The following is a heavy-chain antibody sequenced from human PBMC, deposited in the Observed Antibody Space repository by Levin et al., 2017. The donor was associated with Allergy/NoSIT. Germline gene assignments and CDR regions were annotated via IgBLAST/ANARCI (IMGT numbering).Heavy chain of an antibody. V-gene: IGHV4-31*03. D-gene: IGHD6-13*01. Sequence: SETLSLTCTVSGGSISSGGYYWSWIRQHPGKGLEWIGYIYYSGSTYYNPSLKSRVTISVDTSKNQFSLKLSSVTAADTAVYYCARIMRWSPIPYSSSWYEGGDAFDIWGQGTMVTVSS. CDR2: IYYSGST. CDR3: ARIMRWSPIPYSSSWYEGGDAFDI. CDR1: GGSISSGGYY. J-gene: IGHJ3*02.